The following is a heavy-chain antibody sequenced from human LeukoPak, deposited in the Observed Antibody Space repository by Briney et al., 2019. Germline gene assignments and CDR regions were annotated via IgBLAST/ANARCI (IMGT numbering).Heavy chain of an antibody. D-gene: IGHD3-22*01. Sequence: GASVKVSCKASGYTFTSYFIHWVRQAPGQGLEWMGIINPSAGSATYAQKFQGRVTMTRDTSTSTVYMELSSLRSEDTGVYFCARVLEKYSDRSGYDAFDIWGQGTMVTVSS. V-gene: IGHV1-46*01. CDR2: INPSAGSA. CDR3: ARVLEKYSDRSGYDAFDI. J-gene: IGHJ3*02. CDR1: GYTFTSYF.